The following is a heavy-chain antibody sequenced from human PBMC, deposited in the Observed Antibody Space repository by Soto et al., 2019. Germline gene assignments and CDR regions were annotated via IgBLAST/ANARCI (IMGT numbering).Heavy chain of an antibody. D-gene: IGHD3-3*01. V-gene: IGHV1-18*01. CDR1: GYTFTKYG. Sequence: QVQLVQSGAEVKKPGASVKVSCKASGYTFTKYGITWVRQAPGHALEWLGWISGYNGNTHIAQRLQGRVNKTADTSTSKAYMEVRSLRPDDTAIYYCARVAALITIFHGLDAWGQGTTVTVSS. CDR3: ARVAALITIFHGLDA. J-gene: IGHJ6*02. CDR2: ISGYNGNT.